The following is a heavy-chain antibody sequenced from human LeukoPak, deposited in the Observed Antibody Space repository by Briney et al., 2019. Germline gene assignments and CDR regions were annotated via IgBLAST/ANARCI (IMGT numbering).Heavy chain of an antibody. J-gene: IGHJ4*02. Sequence: GGSLRLSCAASGFTFSSYSMNWARQAPGKGLEWVSSISSSSSYIYYADSVKGRFTISRDNAKNSLYLQMNSLRAEDTAVYYCARGLGEDCSGGSCHPPLNRGQGTLVTVSS. D-gene: IGHD2-15*01. CDR2: ISSSSSYI. CDR1: GFTFSSYS. CDR3: ARGLGEDCSGGSCHPPLN. V-gene: IGHV3-21*01.